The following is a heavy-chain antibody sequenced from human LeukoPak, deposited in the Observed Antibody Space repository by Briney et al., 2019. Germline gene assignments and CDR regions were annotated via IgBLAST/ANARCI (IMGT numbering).Heavy chain of an antibody. J-gene: IGHJ4*02. CDR3: AKGAEQWLVTGGFES. V-gene: IGHV3-33*06. CDR2: IWYDGSNK. CDR1: GFTFSSYG. D-gene: IGHD6-19*01. Sequence: GGSLRLSCAASGFTFSSYGMHWVRQAPGKGLEWVAVIWYDGSNKYYADSVRGRFTISRDNSRNTLYLQLNSLRAEDTAVYSCAKGAEQWLVTGGFESWGQGTLVTVS.